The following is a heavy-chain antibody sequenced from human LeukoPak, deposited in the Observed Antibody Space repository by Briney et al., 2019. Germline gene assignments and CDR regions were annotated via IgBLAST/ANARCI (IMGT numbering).Heavy chain of an antibody. V-gene: IGHV3-23*01. CDR3: AREAGSSTSPNY. J-gene: IGHJ4*02. CDR1: GFTFNNYG. Sequence: GGSLRLSCAASGFTFNNYGMNWVRQAPGKGLEWVSVVSTSGDYGYYADSVQGRFTISRDNSKNSLYLQMNSLRAEDTAVYYCAREAGSSTSPNYWGQGTLVTVSS. D-gene: IGHD2-2*01. CDR2: VSTSGDYG.